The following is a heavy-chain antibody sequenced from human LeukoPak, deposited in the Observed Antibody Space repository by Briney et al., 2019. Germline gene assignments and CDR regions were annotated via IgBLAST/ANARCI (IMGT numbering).Heavy chain of an antibody. Sequence: PSETLSLTCVVYDGSFSGYYWSWIRQPPGKGLEWIGEINHSGSTNYNPSLKSRVTISIDTSKNQFSLRLRSMTAADTAVYYCARGGARQYYDVLTGSKIDYWGQGTLVTVSS. J-gene: IGHJ4*02. V-gene: IGHV4-34*01. D-gene: IGHD3-9*01. CDR3: ARGGARQYYDVLTGSKIDY. CDR2: INHSGST. CDR1: DGSFSGYY.